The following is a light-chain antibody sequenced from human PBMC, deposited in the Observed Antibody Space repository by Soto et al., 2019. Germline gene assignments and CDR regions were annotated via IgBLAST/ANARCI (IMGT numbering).Light chain of an antibody. J-gene: IGKJ2*01. CDR1: QSISSY. Sequence: DIQMTQSPSSLSASVGDRVTITCRASQSISSYLNWYQQKPGKAPKLLIYAAFSLQSGVPSRFSGSGSGSDFTLTISSLLPEDFATYYCQQSHSIPYTFGQGTKLEIK. CDR2: AAF. CDR3: QQSHSIPYT. V-gene: IGKV1-39*01.